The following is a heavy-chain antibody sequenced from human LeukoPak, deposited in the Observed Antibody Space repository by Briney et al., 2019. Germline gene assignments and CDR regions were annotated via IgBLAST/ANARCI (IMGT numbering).Heavy chain of an antibody. D-gene: IGHD3-10*01. CDR1: GGSISSSSYY. J-gene: IGHJ5*02. CDR3: ARRSGLYYGSGSYWVNWFDP. CDR2: IYYSGST. V-gene: IGHV4-39*01. Sequence: SETLSLTCTVSGGSISSSSYYWGWIRQPPGKGLEWIGSIYYSGSTYYNPSLKSRVTISVDTSKNQFSLKLSSVTAADTAVYYCARRSGLYYGSGSYWVNWFDPWGQGTLVTVSS.